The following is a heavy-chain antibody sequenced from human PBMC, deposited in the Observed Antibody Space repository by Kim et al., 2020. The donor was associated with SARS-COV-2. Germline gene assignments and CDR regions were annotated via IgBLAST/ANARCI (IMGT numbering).Heavy chain of an antibody. CDR1: GFTFSKFG. CDR2: ISYDGINK. Sequence: GGSLRLSCTASGFTFSKFGMHCVRQAPGKGLEWVAVISYDGINKYYADSVKGRFTISRDNSKNTLYLQMNSLRAEDTAVYYCAKAVGSIVTNPYYYNYG. J-gene: IGHJ6*01. V-gene: IGHV3-30*18. CDR3: AKAVGSIVTNPYYYNYG. D-gene: IGHD4-4*01.